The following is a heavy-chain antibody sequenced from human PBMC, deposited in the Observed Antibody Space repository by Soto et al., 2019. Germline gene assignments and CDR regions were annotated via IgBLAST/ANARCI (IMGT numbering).Heavy chain of an antibody. Sequence: EVQLVESGGRLVQPGRSLRLSCVGTGLNFDDFAMHWVRQAPGKGLEWVSGITWNSSVLADADSVKGRFTISRANARNYLYLQMESLRDEDTALYYCAKGRYDFWSPYYFDSWGQGTLVTVSS. CDR2: ITWNSSVL. V-gene: IGHV3-9*01. CDR3: AKGRYDFWSPYYFDS. CDR1: GLNFDDFA. D-gene: IGHD3-3*01. J-gene: IGHJ4*02.